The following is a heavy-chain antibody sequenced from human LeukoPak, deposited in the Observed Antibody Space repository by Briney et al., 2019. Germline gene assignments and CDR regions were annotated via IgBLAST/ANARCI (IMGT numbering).Heavy chain of an antibody. D-gene: IGHD3-10*01. V-gene: IGHV3-9*03. CDR2: ISWNSGSI. CDR1: GFTFDDYA. CDR3: ARDAFPGLMVRGVAYFDY. J-gene: IGHJ4*02. Sequence: GGSLRLSCAASGFTFDDYAMHWVRQAPGKGLEWVSGISWNSGSIGYADSVKGRFTISRDNSKNTLYLQMGSLRAEDMAVYYCARDAFPGLMVRGVAYFDYWGQGTLVTVSS.